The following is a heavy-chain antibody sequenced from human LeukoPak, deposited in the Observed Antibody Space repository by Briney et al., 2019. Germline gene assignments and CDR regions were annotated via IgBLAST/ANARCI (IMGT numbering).Heavy chain of an antibody. D-gene: IGHD6-19*01. CDR1: GYTFTSYG. J-gene: IGHJ4*02. Sequence: ASVKVSCKASGYTFTSYGISWVRQAPGQGLEWMGWINTNTGNPTYAQGFTGRFVFSLDTSVSTAYLQISSLKAEDTAVYYCARGGYSSGWYSGYWGQGTLVTVSS. V-gene: IGHV7-4-1*02. CDR3: ARGGYSSGWYSGY. CDR2: INTNTGNP.